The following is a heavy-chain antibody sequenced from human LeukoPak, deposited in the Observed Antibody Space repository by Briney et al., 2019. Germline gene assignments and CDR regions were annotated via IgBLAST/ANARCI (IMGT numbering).Heavy chain of an antibody. V-gene: IGHV4-59*11. Sequence: SETLSLTCTVSGGSMTGHYWSWIRQPPGKGLEWIGYVYNSGSTNHNPSLKSRVTISVDTSKNQFSLKLTSVTAADTATYYCARETSLAGFASGLGFNYWGQGILVTVSS. CDR2: VYNSGST. D-gene: IGHD6-19*01. J-gene: IGHJ4*02. CDR3: ARETSLAGFASGLGFNY. CDR1: GGSMTGHY.